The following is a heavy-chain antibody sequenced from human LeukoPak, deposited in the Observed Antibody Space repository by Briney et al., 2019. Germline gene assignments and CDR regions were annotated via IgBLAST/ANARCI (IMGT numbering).Heavy chain of an antibody. J-gene: IGHJ4*02. CDR3: ARELNYDSSGYYFDY. V-gene: IGHV1-2*02. CDR1: GYTFTVYF. D-gene: IGHD3-22*01. CDR2: INPNSGGT. Sequence: ASVKVPCKASGYTFTVYFMHWVRQAPGQGLQWMGWINPNSGGTNYAQKFQGRVTMTRDTSISTAYMELSRLRSEDTAVYYCARELNYDSSGYYFDYWGQGTLVTVSS.